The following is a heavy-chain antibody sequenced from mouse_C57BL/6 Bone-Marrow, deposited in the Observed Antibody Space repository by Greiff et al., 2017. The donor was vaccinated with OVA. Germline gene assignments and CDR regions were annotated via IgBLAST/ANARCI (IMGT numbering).Heavy chain of an antibody. D-gene: IGHD2-3*01. CDR2: IRSKSNNYAT. CDR3: VRGRNGYYPYYYAMDY. J-gene: IGHJ4*01. V-gene: IGHV10-1*01. CDR1: GFSFTTYA. Sequence: EVQLVESGGGLVQPKGSLKLSCAASGFSFTTYAMNWVRQAPGKGLEWVARIRSKSNNYATYYADSVKDRFTISRDDSESMLYLQMNNLKTEDTAMYYCVRGRNGYYPYYYAMDYWGQGTSVTVSS.